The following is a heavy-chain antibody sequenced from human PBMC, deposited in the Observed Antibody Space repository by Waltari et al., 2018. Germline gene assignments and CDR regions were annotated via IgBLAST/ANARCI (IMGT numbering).Heavy chain of an antibody. V-gene: IGHV4-38-2*01. CDR3: ARTEFRFDP. Sequence: VQLQESGPGLVKPSETLSLTCAVSGYSISSGYYWGWIRQPPGKGLEWIGSIYHSGSTYYNPSLKSRVTISVDTSKNQFSLKLSSVTAADTAVYYCARTEFRFDPWGQGTLVTVSS. J-gene: IGHJ5*02. CDR2: IYHSGST. CDR1: GYSISSGYY. D-gene: IGHD2-21*02.